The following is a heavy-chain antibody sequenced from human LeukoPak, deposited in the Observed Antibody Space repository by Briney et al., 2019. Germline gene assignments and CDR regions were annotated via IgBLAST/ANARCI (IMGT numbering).Heavy chain of an antibody. D-gene: IGHD6-13*01. V-gene: IGHV3-74*01. CDR2: INSDGSST. CDR3: AKDLSSSWAGDAFDI. CDR1: GFTFSSYW. Sequence: GGSLRLSCAASGFTFSSYWMHWVRQAPGKGLVWVSRINSDGSSTSYADSVRGRFSISRDNAKNTLYLQMNSLRAEDTAVYYCAKDLSSSWAGDAFDIWGQGTMVTVSS. J-gene: IGHJ3*02.